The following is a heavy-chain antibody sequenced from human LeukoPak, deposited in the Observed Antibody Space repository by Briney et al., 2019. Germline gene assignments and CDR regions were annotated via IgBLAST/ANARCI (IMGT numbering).Heavy chain of an antibody. CDR2: IYHSGST. J-gene: IGHJ5*02. CDR3: ASLDYYDSSGPVDP. CDR1: GGSISISNW. Sequence: PSEPLSLTCVVSGGSISISNWWGWVGHPPGKGLEWIGEIYHSGSTNYNPSLKSRVTISVDKSKNQFSLKLSSVTAADTAVYYCASLDYYDSSGPVDPWGQGTLVTVSS. D-gene: IGHD3-22*01. V-gene: IGHV4-4*02.